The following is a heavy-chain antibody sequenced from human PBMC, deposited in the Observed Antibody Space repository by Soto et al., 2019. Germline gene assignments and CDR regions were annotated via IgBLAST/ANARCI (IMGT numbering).Heavy chain of an antibody. CDR2: IFSNDEK. D-gene: IGHD3-9*01. Sequence: PTLVNPTETLTLTCTVSGFSLSNARMGVSWIRQPPGKALEWLAHIFSNDEKSYSTSLKSRLTISKDTSKSQVVLTMTNMDPVDTATYYCAREYDADFDWLLYFDYWGQGTLVTVSS. J-gene: IGHJ4*02. V-gene: IGHV2-26*01. CDR3: AREYDADFDWLLYFDY. CDR1: GFSLSNARMG.